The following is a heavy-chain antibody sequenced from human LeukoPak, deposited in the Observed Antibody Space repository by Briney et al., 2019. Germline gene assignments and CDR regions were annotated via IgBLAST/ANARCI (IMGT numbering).Heavy chain of an antibody. CDR3: ARRAGAYSHPYDY. V-gene: IGHV3-53*01. Sequence: HTGGSLRLSCAASGFTFSSYGMSWVRQAPGKGLEWVSFIYSDNTHYSDSVKGRFTISRDNSKNTLYLQMNSLRAEDTAVYCCARRAGAYSHPYDYWGQGTLVTVSS. CDR1: GFTFSSYG. CDR2: IYSDNT. D-gene: IGHD4/OR15-4a*01. J-gene: IGHJ4*02.